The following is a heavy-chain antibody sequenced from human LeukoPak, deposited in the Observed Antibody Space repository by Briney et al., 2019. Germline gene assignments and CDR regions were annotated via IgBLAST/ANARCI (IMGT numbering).Heavy chain of an antibody. Sequence: SETLSLTCTVSGGSISSDTYYWSWIRQPAGKGLEWIGRVHISGSTDYNPSLKSRVTISLDTSKNQFSLKLTSVTAADTAVCYCAREYGSSGWFDYWGQGTLVTVSS. J-gene: IGHJ4*02. CDR2: VHISGST. V-gene: IGHV4-61*02. CDR1: GGSISSDTYY. D-gene: IGHD6-19*01. CDR3: AREYGSSGWFDY.